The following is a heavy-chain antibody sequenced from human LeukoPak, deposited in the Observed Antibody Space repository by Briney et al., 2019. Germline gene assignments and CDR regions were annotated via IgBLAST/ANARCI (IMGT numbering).Heavy chain of an antibody. CDR3: ARLYFDWFSFDY. CDR2: IYYSGST. J-gene: IGHJ4*02. Sequence: PSETLSLTCTVSGGSISSSSYYWGWIRQPPGEGLEWIGSIYYSGSTYYNPSLKSRVTISVDTSKNQFSLKLSSVTAADTAVYYCARLYFDWFSFDYWGQGTLVTVSS. V-gene: IGHV4-39*01. D-gene: IGHD3-9*01. CDR1: GGSISSSSYY.